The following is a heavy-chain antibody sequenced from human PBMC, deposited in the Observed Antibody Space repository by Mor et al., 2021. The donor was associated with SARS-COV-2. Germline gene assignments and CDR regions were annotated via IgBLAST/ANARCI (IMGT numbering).Heavy chain of an antibody. Sequence: EWVALISYDGNNKYYADSVKGRFTISRDNSKNTLYLQMNSLRAEDTAVYYCARGRSITYYYDSSDYRTLDYWGQGTLVTVSS. CDR2: ISYDGNNK. D-gene: IGHD3-22*01. J-gene: IGHJ4*02. V-gene: IGHV3-30-3*01. CDR3: ARGRSITYYYDSSDYRTLDY.